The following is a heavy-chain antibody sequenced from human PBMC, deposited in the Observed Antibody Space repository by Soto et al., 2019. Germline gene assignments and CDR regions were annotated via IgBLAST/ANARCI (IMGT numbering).Heavy chain of an antibody. D-gene: IGHD6-6*01. V-gene: IGHV4-4*02. CDR2: IYHSGST. CDR1: GGSISSSYW. Sequence: SETLSLTCAVSGGSISSSYWWSWVRQPPGKGLEWIGEIYHSGSTNYNPSLKSRVTISVDKSKNQFSLKLSSVTAADTAVYYCARDRGIAARRRGWFDPCGQGTLVTVSS. J-gene: IGHJ5*02. CDR3: ARDRGIAARRRGWFDP.